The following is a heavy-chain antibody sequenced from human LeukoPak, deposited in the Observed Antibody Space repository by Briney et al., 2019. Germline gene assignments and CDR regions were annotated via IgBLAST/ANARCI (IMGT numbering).Heavy chain of an antibody. CDR3: ARGLAAARKNWFDP. CDR1: GGSISSGSYY. CDR2: IYTSGST. V-gene: IGHV4-61*02. D-gene: IGHD6-13*01. Sequence: PSQTLSLTCTVSGGSISSGSYYWSWIRQPAGKGLEWIGRIYTSGSTNYNPSLKSRVTISVDTSKNQFSLRLSSVTAADTAVYYCARGLAAARKNWFDPWGQGTLVTVSS. J-gene: IGHJ5*02.